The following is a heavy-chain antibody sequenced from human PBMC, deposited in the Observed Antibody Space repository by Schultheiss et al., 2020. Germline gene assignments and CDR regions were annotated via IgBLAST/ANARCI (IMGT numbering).Heavy chain of an antibody. Sequence: GSLRLSCAASGFTFSDYYMSWIRQAPGKGLEWIGSIYYSGSTYYNPSLKSRVTISVDTSKNQFSLKLSSVTAADTAVYYCARAMFTSSSAYYFYAMDVWGQGTTVTVSS. CDR2: IYYSGST. CDR1: GFTFSDYY. V-gene: IGHV4-38-2*01. D-gene: IGHD6-6*01. CDR3: ARAMFTSSSAYYFYAMDV. J-gene: IGHJ6*02.